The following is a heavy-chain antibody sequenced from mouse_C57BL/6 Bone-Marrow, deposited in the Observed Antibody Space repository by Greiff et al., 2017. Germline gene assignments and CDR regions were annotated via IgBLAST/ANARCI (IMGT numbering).Heavy chain of an antibody. CDR3: TTGTTVVATGLWYFDV. V-gene: IGHV14-4*01. J-gene: IGHJ1*03. CDR1: GFNIKDDY. CDR2: IDPENGDT. D-gene: IGHD1-1*01. Sequence: VQLQQSGAELVRPGASVKLSCTASGFNIKDDYMHWVKQRPEQGLEWIGWIDPENGDTEYASKFQGKATITADTSSNTAYLQLSSLTSEDTAVYYWTTGTTVVATGLWYFDVWGTGTTFTVSS.